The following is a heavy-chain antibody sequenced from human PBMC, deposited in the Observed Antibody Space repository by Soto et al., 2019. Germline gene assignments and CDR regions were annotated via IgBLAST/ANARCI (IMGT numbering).Heavy chain of an antibody. CDR1: GFTFSSYG. CDR3: AKYLQSPPQWVAGSNYYYGMDV. Sequence: GGSLRLSCAASGFTFSSYGMHWVRQAPGKGLEWVAFISYDGSNNYYADSVKGRFTISRDNSKNTLYLQMNSLRAEDTAVYYCAKYLQSPPQWVAGSNYYYGMDVWGQGTTVTVSS. V-gene: IGHV3-30*18. D-gene: IGHD6-19*01. CDR2: ISYDGSNN. J-gene: IGHJ6*02.